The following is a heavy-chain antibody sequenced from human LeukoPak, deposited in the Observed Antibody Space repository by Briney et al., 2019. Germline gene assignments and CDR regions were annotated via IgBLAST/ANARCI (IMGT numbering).Heavy chain of an antibody. CDR1: GFTVNSNY. CDR2: IYSGGST. J-gene: IGHJ2*01. V-gene: IGHV3-66*01. Sequence: GGSLRRSCVASGFTVNSNYMFWVRQAPGQGLEWVSVIYSGGSTYYADSVKGRFTISRDNSKNTLYLQMNSLRVEDTAVYYCARASGGQDWYFDLWGRGTLVTVSS. CDR3: ARASGGQDWYFDL. D-gene: IGHD4-23*01.